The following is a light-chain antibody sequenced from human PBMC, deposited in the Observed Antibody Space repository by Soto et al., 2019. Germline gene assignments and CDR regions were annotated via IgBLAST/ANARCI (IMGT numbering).Light chain of an antibody. CDR3: QQLNSYPLT. J-gene: IGKJ3*01. Sequence: DIQLTQSPSFLSASVGGRVTITCRASQAISSHLAWYQQKPGKAPNLLIYGASTLQSGVPSRFSGSGSGTQFTLTISSLQPEDSATYYCQQLNSYPLTFGPGTTVDIK. V-gene: IGKV1-9*01. CDR1: QAISSH. CDR2: GAS.